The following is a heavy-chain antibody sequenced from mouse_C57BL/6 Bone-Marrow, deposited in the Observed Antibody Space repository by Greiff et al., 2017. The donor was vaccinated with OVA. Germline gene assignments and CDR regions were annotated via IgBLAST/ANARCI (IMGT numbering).Heavy chain of an antibody. D-gene: IGHD2-4*01. J-gene: IGHJ3*01. CDR3: ARGGYDYDGAY. Sequence: QVQLKQPGAELVRPGSSVKLSCKASGYTFTSYWMDWVKQRPGQGLEWIGNIYPSDSETHYNQKFKDKATLTVDKSSSTAYMQLSSLTSEDSAVYYCARGGYDYDGAYWGQGTLVTVSA. V-gene: IGHV1-61*01. CDR2: IYPSDSET. CDR1: GYTFTSYW.